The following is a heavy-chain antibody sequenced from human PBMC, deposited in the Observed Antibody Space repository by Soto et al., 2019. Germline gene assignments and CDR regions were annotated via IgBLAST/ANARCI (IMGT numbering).Heavy chain of an antibody. CDR3: ARSYITIFGVVIYYYGMDV. V-gene: IGHV1-8*01. D-gene: IGHD3-3*01. Sequence: VASVKVSCKASGYTFTSYDINWVRQATGQGLEWMGWMNPNSGNTGYAQKFQGRVTMTRNTSISTAYMELSSLRSEDTAVYYCARSYITIFGVVIYYYGMDVWGQGTTVTVSS. CDR1: GYTFTSYD. CDR2: MNPNSGNT. J-gene: IGHJ6*02.